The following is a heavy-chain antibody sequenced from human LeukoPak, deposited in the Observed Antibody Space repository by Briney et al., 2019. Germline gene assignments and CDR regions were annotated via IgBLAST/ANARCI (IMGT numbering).Heavy chain of an antibody. CDR2: IYYSGST. J-gene: IGHJ3*02. CDR3: ARPMITFGGVIATDAFDI. V-gene: IGHV4-39*01. Sequence: KPSETLSLTCTVSGGSISSSSYYWGWIRQPPGKGLEWIGSIYYSGSTYYNPPLKSRVTISVDTSKNQFSLKLSSVTAADTAVYYCARPMITFGGVIATDAFDIWGQGTMVTVSS. D-gene: IGHD3-16*02. CDR1: GGSISSSSYY.